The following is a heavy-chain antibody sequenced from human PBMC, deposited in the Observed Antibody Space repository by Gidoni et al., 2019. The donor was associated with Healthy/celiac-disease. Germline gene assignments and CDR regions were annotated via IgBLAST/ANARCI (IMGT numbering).Heavy chain of an antibody. CDR1: ACSISSYY. D-gene: IGHD3-22*01. Sequence: QMQLQESGPGLEQPSVTLSLTRTGTACSISSYYWSWIRQPPGKGLEWFGYIYDSGSTNYNPSLKSRVTISVETSKNQFALKLSSGTAADTAVDYCARDDSSGYYNWFDPWGQGTLVTVSS. J-gene: IGHJ5*02. CDR2: IYDSGST. V-gene: IGHV4-59*01. CDR3: ARDDSSGYYNWFDP.